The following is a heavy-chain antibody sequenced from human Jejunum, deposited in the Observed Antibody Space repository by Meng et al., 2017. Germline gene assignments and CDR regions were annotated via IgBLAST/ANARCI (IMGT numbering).Heavy chain of an antibody. Sequence: GESLKISCAASGFIFSTYELNWVRQAPGKGLEWISYVSSGGSDIYYADSVKGRFTISRDNAKNSLYLQMNSLRAEDTAVYYCAREGYYYGSGSYSNDAFDIWGQGTKVT. CDR3: AREGYYYGSGSYSNDAFDI. V-gene: IGHV3-48*03. D-gene: IGHD3-10*01. CDR2: VSSGGSDI. CDR1: GFIFSTYE. J-gene: IGHJ3*02.